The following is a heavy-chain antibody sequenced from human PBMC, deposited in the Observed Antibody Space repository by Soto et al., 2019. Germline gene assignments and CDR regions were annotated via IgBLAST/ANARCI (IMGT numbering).Heavy chain of an antibody. D-gene: IGHD4-17*01. CDR1: GVTFSTYT. V-gene: IGHV3-21*01. Sequence: EVQLVESGGGLVKPGGSLRLSCAASGVTFSTYTMNWVRQAPGKGLEWVSSISSSSSYIYYADSVKGRFTISRDNAKNSLYLQMNSLRVEDTAVYYCASQVGDYSQIDYWGQGTLVTVSS. CDR3: ASQVGDYSQIDY. CDR2: ISSSSSYI. J-gene: IGHJ4*02.